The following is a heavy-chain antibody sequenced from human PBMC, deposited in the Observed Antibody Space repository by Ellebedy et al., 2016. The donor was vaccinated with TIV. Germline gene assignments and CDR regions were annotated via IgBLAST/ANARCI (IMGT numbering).Heavy chain of an antibody. D-gene: IGHD6-19*01. Sequence: PGGSLRLSCAASGLTFSSLSMGWVRQAPGKGLEWVAVISHDGSSQYYADSVKGRFTVSRDNSMTTVYLEMNSLRAEDTALYYCARDLDKSSGWYGGAAYWGQGTQVTVSS. J-gene: IGHJ4*02. V-gene: IGHV3-30-3*01. CDR2: ISHDGSSQ. CDR1: GLTFSSLS. CDR3: ARDLDKSSGWYGGAAY.